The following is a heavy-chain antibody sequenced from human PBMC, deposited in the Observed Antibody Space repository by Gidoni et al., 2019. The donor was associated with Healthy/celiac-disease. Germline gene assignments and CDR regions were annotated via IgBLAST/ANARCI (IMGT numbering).Heavy chain of an antibody. CDR3: ARAICSGGSCYPYNWFDP. CDR1: GGSLSRGDYY. J-gene: IGHJ5*02. CDR2: IYYSGST. D-gene: IGHD2-15*01. V-gene: IGHV4-30-4*01. Sequence: QVQLQESGPGLVKPSQTLSLPCTVSGGSLSRGDYYWSWIRQPPGKGLEWIGYIYYSGSTYYNPSLKSRVTISVDTSKNQFSLKLSSVTAADTAVYYCARAICSGGSCYPYNWFDPWGQGTLVTVSS.